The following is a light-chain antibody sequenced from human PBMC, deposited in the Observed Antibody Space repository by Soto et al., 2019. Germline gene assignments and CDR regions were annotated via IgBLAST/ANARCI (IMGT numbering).Light chain of an antibody. J-gene: IGKJ3*01. Sequence: EIVLTQSPGTLSLSPGERATLSCTASQSVSSKYLAWYQQKPGQPPRVLIYGTSIRATGIPERFSGGGSGTDFTLTITRLESEDFAVYYCQQYGSSLFTFGPGTKVDFK. CDR2: GTS. CDR3: QQYGSSLFT. V-gene: IGKV3-20*01. CDR1: QSVSSKY.